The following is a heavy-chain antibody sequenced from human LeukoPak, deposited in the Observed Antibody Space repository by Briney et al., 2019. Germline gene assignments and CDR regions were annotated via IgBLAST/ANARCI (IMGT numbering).Heavy chain of an antibody. CDR3: ANPGGYGYGNFDY. V-gene: IGHV3-23*01. CDR1: GFTFSSYA. CDR2: ISGSGGST. D-gene: IGHD5-18*01. Sequence: GGSLRLSCAASGFTFSSYAMSWVRQAPGKGLEWVSAISGSGGSTYYADSVKGRFTISRDNSKDTLYLQINSLRAEDTAVYYCANPGGYGYGNFDYWGQGTLVTVSS. J-gene: IGHJ4*02.